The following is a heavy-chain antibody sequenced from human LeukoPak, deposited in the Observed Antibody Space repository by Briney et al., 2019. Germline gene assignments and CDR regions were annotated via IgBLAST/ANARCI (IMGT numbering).Heavy chain of an antibody. D-gene: IGHD1-26*01. CDR3: ARDNGGATIGQFDY. V-gene: IGHV4-4*07. J-gene: IGHJ4*02. Sequence: SETLSLTCTVSGGSISSYYWSWIRQPAGKGLEWIGRIYTSGSTNYNPSLKSRVTMSVDTSKNQFSLKLSSVTAADTAVCYCARDNGGATIGQFDYWGQGTLVTVSS. CDR2: IYTSGST. CDR1: GGSISSYY.